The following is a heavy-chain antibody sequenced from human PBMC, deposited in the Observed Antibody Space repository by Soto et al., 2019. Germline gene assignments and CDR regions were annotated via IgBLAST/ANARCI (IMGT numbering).Heavy chain of an antibody. Sequence: SETLSLTCAVSGYSISSGYYWGWIRQPPGKGLEWIGSIYHSGSTYYNPSLKSRVTISVDTSKNQFSLKLSSVTAADTAVYYCARNPLPPVPEYSSRWRVGYYFDYWGQGTLVTVSS. D-gene: IGHD6-13*01. CDR1: GYSISSGYY. V-gene: IGHV4-38-2*01. CDR2: IYHSGST. CDR3: ARNPLPPVPEYSSRWRVGYYFDY. J-gene: IGHJ4*02.